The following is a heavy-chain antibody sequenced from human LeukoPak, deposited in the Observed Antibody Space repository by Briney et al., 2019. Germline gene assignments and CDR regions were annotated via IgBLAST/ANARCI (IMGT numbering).Heavy chain of an antibody. CDR1: GFIFSSYS. D-gene: IGHD6-19*01. V-gene: IGHV3-21*01. J-gene: IGHJ4*02. CDR2: ITTSSTYI. CDR3: ARGKYSSGWFDY. Sequence: GRSLRLSCAASGFIFSSYSMSWVRQAPGKGLEWVSSITTSSTYISYADSVKGRFTISRDNAKNSLYLQMNSLRAEDTAVYYCARGKYSSGWFDYWGQGTLVTVSS.